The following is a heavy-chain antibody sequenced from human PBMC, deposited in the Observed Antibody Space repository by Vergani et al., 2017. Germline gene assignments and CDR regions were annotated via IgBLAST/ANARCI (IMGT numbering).Heavy chain of an antibody. D-gene: IGHD2-21*02. CDR3: AXYLRDSTDGLPDS. J-gene: IGHJ4*02. V-gene: IGHV3-30*02. CDR2: IGKDGINT. CDR1: GFTFSNFG. Sequence: VQLVESGGGLVKPGGSLRLSCAASGFTFSNFGMHWIRQAPGKGLEWLAYIGKDGINTRYRDAVKGRFTVSRDNSKDILYLQMDSLRSEDTALYYCAXYLRDSTDGLPDSWGPGTLVIVSS.